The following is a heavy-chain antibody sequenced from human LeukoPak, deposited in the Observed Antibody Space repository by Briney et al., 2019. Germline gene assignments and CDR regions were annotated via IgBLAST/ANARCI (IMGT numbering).Heavy chain of an antibody. D-gene: IGHD5-12*01. CDR2: ISGSGGST. J-gene: IGHJ4*02. Sequence: PGGSLRLSCAASGFTFSSYAMSWARQAPGQGLEWVSAISGSGGSTYYADSVKGRFTISRDNSKNTLYLQMNSLRAEDTAVYYCAKITLYSGYDSDYWGQGTLVTVSS. CDR1: GFTFSSYA. CDR3: AKITLYSGYDSDY. V-gene: IGHV3-23*01.